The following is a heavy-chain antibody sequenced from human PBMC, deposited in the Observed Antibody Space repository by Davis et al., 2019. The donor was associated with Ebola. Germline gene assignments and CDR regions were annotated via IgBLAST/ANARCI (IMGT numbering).Heavy chain of an antibody. J-gene: IGHJ4*02. V-gene: IGHV3-48*04. Sequence: GESLKISCAASGFTFSSYAMSWVRQAPGKGLEWVSYISSSGSTIYYADSVKGRFTISRDNAKNSLYLQMNSLRAEDTAVYYCAKDTEITSHWGQGTLVTVSS. D-gene: IGHD3-16*01. CDR1: GFTFSSYA. CDR3: AKDTEITSH. CDR2: ISSSGSTI.